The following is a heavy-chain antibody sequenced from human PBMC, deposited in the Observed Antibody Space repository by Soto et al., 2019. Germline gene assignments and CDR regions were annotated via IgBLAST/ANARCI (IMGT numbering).Heavy chain of an antibody. V-gene: IGHV3-23*01. Sequence: GGSLRLSCAASGFTFSSYAMSWVRQAPGKGLEWVSAISGSGGSTYYADSEKGRFTISRDNSKNTLYLQMNSLRAEDTAVYYCAKDPDYYDSSGYLDYWGQGTLVTVSS. CDR3: AKDPDYYDSSGYLDY. J-gene: IGHJ4*02. CDR1: GFTFSSYA. D-gene: IGHD3-22*01. CDR2: ISGSGGST.